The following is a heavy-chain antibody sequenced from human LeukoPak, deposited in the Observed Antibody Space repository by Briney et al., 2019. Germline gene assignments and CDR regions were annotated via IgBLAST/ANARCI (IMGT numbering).Heavy chain of an antibody. Sequence: PGGSLRLSCAASGFTFSKYYMHWVRQAPGKGLECVSITYSDGSTDYADSVKGRFTISRDNSKNTLYLQMNSLRVEDTAVYYCARASGGYGGDAFDIWGQGTMVTVSS. D-gene: IGHD4-23*01. J-gene: IGHJ3*02. V-gene: IGHV3-53*01. CDR2: TYSDGST. CDR3: ARASGGYGGDAFDI. CDR1: GFTFSKYY.